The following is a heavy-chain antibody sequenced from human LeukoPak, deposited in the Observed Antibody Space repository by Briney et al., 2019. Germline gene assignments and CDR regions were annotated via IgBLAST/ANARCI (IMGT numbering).Heavy chain of an antibody. D-gene: IGHD6-19*01. J-gene: IGHJ4*02. CDR3: AKDLMGGWSLDY. V-gene: IGHV3-30*18. CDR2: ISSDGSHK. Sequence: GGSLRLSCAASGFTFSSTHMHWVRQAPGKGLGWVAIISSDGSHKYYADSVKGRFTFSRDNSKNTLYLQMNGLRAEDTAVYYCAKDLMGGWSLDYWGQGTLLTVSS. CDR1: GFTFSSTH.